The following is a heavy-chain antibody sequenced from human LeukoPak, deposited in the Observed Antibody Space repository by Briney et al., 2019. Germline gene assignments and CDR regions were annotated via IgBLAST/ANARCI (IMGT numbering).Heavy chain of an antibody. CDR3: ARDLQDGSSGWYYFDY. Sequence: GASVKVSCKASGYTFTGYYMHWVRQAPGQGLEWMGWINPNSGGTNYAQKFQGWVTMTRDTSISTAYMELSRLRSDDTAVYYCARDLQDGSSGWYYFDYWGQGTLVTVSS. J-gene: IGHJ4*02. CDR1: GYTFTGYY. V-gene: IGHV1-2*04. D-gene: IGHD6-19*01. CDR2: INPNSGGT.